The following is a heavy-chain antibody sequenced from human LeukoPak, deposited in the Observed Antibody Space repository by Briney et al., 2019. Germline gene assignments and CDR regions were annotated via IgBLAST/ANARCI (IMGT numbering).Heavy chain of an antibody. V-gene: IGHV4-59*01. Sequence: SETLSLTCTVSGGSISSYYWSWIRQPPGKGLEWIGYIHYSGSTYYNPSLKSRVTISVDTSKNQFSLKLSSVTAADTAVYYCARGNDWFDPWGQGTLVTVSS. CDR3: ARGNDWFDP. D-gene: IGHD4-11*01. CDR2: IHYSGST. J-gene: IGHJ5*02. CDR1: GGSISSYY.